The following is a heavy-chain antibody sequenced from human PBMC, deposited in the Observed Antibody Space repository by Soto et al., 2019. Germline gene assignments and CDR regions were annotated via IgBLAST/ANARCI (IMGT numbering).Heavy chain of an antibody. Sequence: ASLKVSCKTSGYTFSNYGITWVRQAPGQPLEWLGWISLYSDGTNYAQKFQGRVSMTTDTSTTTAYMELRSLRSDDTAVYYCARVVPGAEAWFGPWGQGTLVTVSS. CDR2: ISLYSDGT. J-gene: IGHJ5*02. V-gene: IGHV1-18*01. D-gene: IGHD2-2*01. CDR1: GYTFSNYG. CDR3: ARVVPGAEAWFGP.